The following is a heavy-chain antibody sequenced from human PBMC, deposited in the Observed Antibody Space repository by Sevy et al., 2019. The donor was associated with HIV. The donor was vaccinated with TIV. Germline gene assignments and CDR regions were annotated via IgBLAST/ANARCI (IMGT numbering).Heavy chain of an antibody. V-gene: IGHV3-7*04. CDR3: ARGNSGSFDY. D-gene: IGHD3-22*01. J-gene: IGHJ4*02. Sequence: GGSLRLSCAASGFSFSSYWMHWVRQAPGKWLEWVANIKQDERVKYYGASVKGRFTISRDNAKNSVYLQMNSLRPEDTAIYYCARGNSGSFDYWGQGTLVTVSS. CDR2: IKQDERVK. CDR1: GFSFSSYW.